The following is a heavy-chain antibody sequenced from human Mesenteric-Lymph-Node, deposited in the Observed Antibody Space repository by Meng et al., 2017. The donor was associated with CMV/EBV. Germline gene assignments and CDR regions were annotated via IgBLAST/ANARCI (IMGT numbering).Heavy chain of an antibody. Sequence: GESLKISCAASGFTFNKYAMDWVRQAPGKGLEWVSAMTGSGGTAYYADSVKGRFTISRDNSKNTVYLQMNSLRAEDTAIYYCVKEASYFPYGMDVWGQGTTVTVSS. J-gene: IGHJ6*02. CDR2: MTGSGGTA. D-gene: IGHD1-26*01. CDR3: VKEASYFPYGMDV. V-gene: IGHV3-23*01. CDR1: GFTFNKYA.